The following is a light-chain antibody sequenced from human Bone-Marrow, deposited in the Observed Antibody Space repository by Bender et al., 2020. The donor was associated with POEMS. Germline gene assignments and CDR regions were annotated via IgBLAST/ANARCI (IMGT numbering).Light chain of an antibody. V-gene: IGLV1-47*01. CDR3: VAWDASLNGWV. J-gene: IGLJ3*02. Sequence: QSVLTQPPSASGTPGQRVTISCSGSSSNIGSHYVYWYQQLPGAAPTLLIYRNDQRPSGVPDRFSGSKSGTSGSLALSGLRSDDEAIYFCVAWDASLNGWVFGGGTKLTVL. CDR2: RND. CDR1: SSNIGSHY.